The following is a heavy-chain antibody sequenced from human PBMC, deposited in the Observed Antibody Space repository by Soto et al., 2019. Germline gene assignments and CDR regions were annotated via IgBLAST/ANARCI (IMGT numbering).Heavy chain of an antibody. Sequence: PGGSLRLSCAASGFTFSTFAMSWVRQAPGKGPEWVSGISGSGTSTYYADSVKGRFTISRDNSKNTLYLQMNSLRAEDTAVYYCAKDHVRYYYDSSGYYAFDYWGQGTLVTVPQ. CDR1: GFTFSTFA. CDR3: AKDHVRYYYDSSGYYAFDY. D-gene: IGHD3-22*01. V-gene: IGHV3-23*01. J-gene: IGHJ4*02. CDR2: ISGSGTST.